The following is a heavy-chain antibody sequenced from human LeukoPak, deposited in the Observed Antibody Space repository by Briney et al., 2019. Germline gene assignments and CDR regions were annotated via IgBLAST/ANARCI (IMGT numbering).Heavy chain of an antibody. CDR1: GGSISSSSYY. CDR2: IYYSGST. CDR3: ARSVPSSGPDY. Sequence: SETLSLTCTVSGGSISSSSYYWGWIRQPPGKGLEWIGSIYYSGSTYYNPSLKSRVTISVDTSKNQFSLKLSSVTAADTAVYYCARSVPSSGPDYWGQGTLVTVSS. J-gene: IGHJ4*02. D-gene: IGHD6-6*01. V-gene: IGHV4-39*01.